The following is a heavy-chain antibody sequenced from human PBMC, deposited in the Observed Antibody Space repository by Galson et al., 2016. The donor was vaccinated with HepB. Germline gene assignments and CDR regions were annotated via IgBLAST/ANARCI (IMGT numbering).Heavy chain of an antibody. V-gene: IGHV2-70*01. D-gene: IGHD5-24*01. J-gene: IGHJ5*02. CDR3: ARTRYHGYSWDYDL. CDR1: GFSLGTHGMC. CDR2: IQWDGDK. Sequence: PALVKPTQTLTLTCTFSGFSLGTHGMCVSWIRQPPGKALEWLAVIQWDGDKFYSASLKTRLTISKDTSKDQVALTMTNMDPVDPATYFCARTRYHGYSWDYDLWGQGILVTVSS.